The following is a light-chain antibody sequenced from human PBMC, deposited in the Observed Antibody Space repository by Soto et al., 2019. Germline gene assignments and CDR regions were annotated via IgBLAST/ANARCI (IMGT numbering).Light chain of an antibody. V-gene: IGKV3-15*01. CDR2: GAS. CDR1: QSVSSN. CDR3: QQYNNWPPIT. J-gene: IGKJ5*01. Sequence: EIVMTQSPATLSVSPGERATLSCRASQSVSSNLAWYQQKPGQAPRLLIYGASTRATGIPARFSGSGSGTEFTLTISSMPSEDFAGYYCQQYNNWPPITFGQGTRLEIK.